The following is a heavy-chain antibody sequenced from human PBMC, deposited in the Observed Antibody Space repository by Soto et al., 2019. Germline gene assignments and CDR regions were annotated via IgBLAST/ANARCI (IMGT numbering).Heavy chain of an antibody. CDR2: IYYTGKT. Sequence: QVQLHESGPGLVKPSETLSLTCTVSGGSISSYYWSWVRQAPGKALEWLGNIYYTGKTKYNSSLKSRVAITVDTSGNYFSLKMSSLTAADTAVYYCARPAKVGEASAFDTWGPGTMVAVSS. J-gene: IGHJ3*02. CDR1: GGSISSYY. CDR3: ARPAKVGEASAFDT. V-gene: IGHV4-59*01. D-gene: IGHD4-17*01.